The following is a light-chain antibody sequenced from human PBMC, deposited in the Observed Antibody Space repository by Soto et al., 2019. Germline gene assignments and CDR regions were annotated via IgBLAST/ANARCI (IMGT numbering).Light chain of an antibody. V-gene: IGKV3-15*01. J-gene: IGKJ3*01. CDR3: QQYNNWPLT. CDR1: QSVSSN. Sequence: EIVMTQSPATLSVSPGERATLSCRASQSVSSNLGWYQQKPGQAPRLLIYGASTRATGIPARFRGSGSGTEFTLTISSLQSEDFAVYYCQQYNNWPLTFGPGTKVDIK. CDR2: GAS.